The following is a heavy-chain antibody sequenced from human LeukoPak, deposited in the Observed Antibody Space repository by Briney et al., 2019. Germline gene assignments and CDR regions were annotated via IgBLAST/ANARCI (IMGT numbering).Heavy chain of an antibody. CDR3: ARAPGSGGSCYSLEFDY. CDR2: IIPIFGTA. J-gene: IGHJ4*02. Sequence: SVKVSCKASGGTFSSYAISWVRQAPGQGLEWMGRIIPIFGTANYAQKFQGRVTITTDESTSTAYMELSSLRSEDTAVYYCARAPGSGGSCYSLEFDYWGQGTLVTVSS. V-gene: IGHV1-69*05. D-gene: IGHD2-15*01. CDR1: GGTFSSYA.